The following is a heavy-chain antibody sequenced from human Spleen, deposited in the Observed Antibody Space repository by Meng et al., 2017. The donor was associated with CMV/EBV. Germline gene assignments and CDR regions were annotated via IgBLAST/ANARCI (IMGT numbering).Heavy chain of an antibody. Sequence: GESLKISCAASGFTVSSNYMSWVRQAPGKGLEWVSVIYSGGSTYYAGSVKGRFTISRDNSKNTLYLQMNSLRAEDTAVYYCARRNYHYNYYGMDVWGQGTTVTVSS. CDR1: GFTVSSNY. CDR3: ARRNYHYNYYGMDV. J-gene: IGHJ6*02. V-gene: IGHV3-53*01. CDR2: IYSGGST. D-gene: IGHD1-7*01.